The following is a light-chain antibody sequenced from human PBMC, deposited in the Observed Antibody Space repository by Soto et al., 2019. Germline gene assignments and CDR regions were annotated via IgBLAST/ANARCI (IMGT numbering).Light chain of an antibody. CDR3: QQYSKWPIT. J-gene: IGKJ5*01. V-gene: IGKV3-15*01. Sequence: EIVLTQSPCTLSLSPGERATLSCRASQSVSRNLAWYQQKPGQAPRLLIYGASTRATGIPARFSGSGSGTEFILTISSLQSEDFAVYYCQQYSKWPITFGQGTRLEI. CDR2: GAS. CDR1: QSVSRN.